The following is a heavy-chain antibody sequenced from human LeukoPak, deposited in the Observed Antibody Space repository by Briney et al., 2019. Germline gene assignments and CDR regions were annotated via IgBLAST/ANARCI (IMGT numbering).Heavy chain of an antibody. Sequence: AGGSLRLSCAASGFTFSSYAMSWVRQAPGKGLEWVSAISSSGGNTYYADSVKGRSTISRDNSKNTLYLQMNSLRAEDTAVYYCAKGGSDYDDHGYSFDYWGQGALVTVSS. CDR1: GFTFSSYA. CDR3: AKGGSDYDDHGYSFDY. CDR2: ISSSGGNT. D-gene: IGHD1-26*01. V-gene: IGHV3-23*01. J-gene: IGHJ4*02.